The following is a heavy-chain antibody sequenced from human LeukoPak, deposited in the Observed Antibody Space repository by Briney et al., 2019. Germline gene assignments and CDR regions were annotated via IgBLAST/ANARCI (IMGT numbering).Heavy chain of an antibody. V-gene: IGHV1-18*01. CDR3: AKFDNRIVGAASFNY. D-gene: IGHD1-26*01. J-gene: IGHJ4*02. Sequence: ASVKVSCKASGYTFTSYGISWVRQAPGQGLEWMGWISVYNGNTKYTQKLQGRVTMTTDTSTSTAYMELRSLRSEDTAVYYCAKFDNRIVGAASFNYWGQGTLVTVSS. CDR1: GYTFTSYG. CDR2: ISVYNGNT.